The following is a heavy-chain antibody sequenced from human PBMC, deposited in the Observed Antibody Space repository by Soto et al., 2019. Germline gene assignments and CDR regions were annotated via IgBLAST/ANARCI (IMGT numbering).Heavy chain of an antibody. Sequence: ASVKVSCKASGYTFTGYYMYWVRQAAGQGLEWMGWINPNSGGTNYAQKFQGWVTMTRDTSISTAYMELSRLRSDDTAVYYCARGNTYYYGSGSYGYGMDVWGQGTTVTVSS. CDR2: INPNSGGT. J-gene: IGHJ6*02. CDR3: ARGNTYYYGSGSYGYGMDV. D-gene: IGHD3-10*01. CDR1: GYTFTGYY. V-gene: IGHV1-2*04.